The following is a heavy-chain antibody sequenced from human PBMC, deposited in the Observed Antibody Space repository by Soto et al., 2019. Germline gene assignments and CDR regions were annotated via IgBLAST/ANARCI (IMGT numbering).Heavy chain of an antibody. D-gene: IGHD3-22*01. J-gene: IGHJ4*02. CDR3: AAHDSGGYYAEY. CDR1: GDSVTISDYY. Sequence: QLQLQESGPGLVKPSETLSLTCTASGDSVTISDYYWGWIRQPPGKGLEWIGSIHYSGSTYYNPSLKSRVTISGDTSKTQFSLKLTSVTAADAAVYYCAAHDSGGYYAEYWGQGTLVTVSA. CDR2: IHYSGST. V-gene: IGHV4-39*01.